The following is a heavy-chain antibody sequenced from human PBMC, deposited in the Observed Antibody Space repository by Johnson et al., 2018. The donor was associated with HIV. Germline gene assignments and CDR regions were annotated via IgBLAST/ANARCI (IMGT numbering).Heavy chain of an antibody. J-gene: IGHJ3*01. V-gene: IGHV3-30*02. CDR2: IQYDGSNK. D-gene: IGHD5-18*01. CDR3: ARDGRDLVTRGSFDV. CDR1: GFTVSSNY. Sequence: QVQLVESGGGLVQPGGSLRLSCAASGFTVSSNYMSWVRQAPGKGLEWVTFIQYDGSNKYSADSVKGRFSISRNNSRDTLYLQMNSLRPEDTAVYYCARDGRDLVTRGSFDVWGQGTVVTVSS.